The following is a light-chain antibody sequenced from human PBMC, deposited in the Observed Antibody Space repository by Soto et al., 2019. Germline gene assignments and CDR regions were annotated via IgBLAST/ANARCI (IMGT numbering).Light chain of an antibody. CDR1: QTISSW. V-gene: IGKV1-5*01. CDR2: DAS. CDR3: QQYIHYACT. Sequence: IQSTRFPYSMSASVGGSVTITSKANQTISSWLALYQQKPGKAPKLRIFDASSLESGVPLRFSGSGSGTEFPLTISSLQPDDFATYYCQQYIHYACTLGQGTKVDIK. J-gene: IGKJ1*01.